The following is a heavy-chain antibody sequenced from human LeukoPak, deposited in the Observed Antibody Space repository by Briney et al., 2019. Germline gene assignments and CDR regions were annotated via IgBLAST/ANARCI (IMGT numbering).Heavy chain of an antibody. J-gene: IGHJ3*02. D-gene: IGHD2-2*01. CDR1: GYTFTGYY. Sequence: ASVKVSCKASGYTFTGYYMHWVRQAPGQGLEWMGWINPNSGGTNYAQKFQGRVTMTRDTSISTAYMELSRLRSDDTAVYYRARDRYPRYCSSTSCYWNAFDIWGQGTMVTVSS. CDR3: ARDRYPRYCSSTSCYWNAFDI. CDR2: INPNSGGT. V-gene: IGHV1-2*02.